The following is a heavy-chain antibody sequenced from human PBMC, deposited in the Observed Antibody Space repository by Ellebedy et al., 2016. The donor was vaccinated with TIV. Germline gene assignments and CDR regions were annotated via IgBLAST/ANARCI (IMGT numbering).Heavy chain of an antibody. J-gene: IGHJ6*02. V-gene: IGHV1-69*13. CDR2: IIPIFGTA. D-gene: IGHD3-3*01. CDR3: ARVVLNTYYDFWSGSPMDV. CDR1: GGTFSSYA. Sequence: SVKVSCXASGGTFSSYAISWVRQAPGQGLEWMGGIIPIFGTANYAQKFQGRVTITADESTSTAYMELSSLRSEDTAVYYCARVVLNTYYDFWSGSPMDVWGQGTTVTVSS.